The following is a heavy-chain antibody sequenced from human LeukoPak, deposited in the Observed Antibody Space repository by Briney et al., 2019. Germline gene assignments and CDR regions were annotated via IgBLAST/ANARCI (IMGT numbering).Heavy chain of an antibody. Sequence: ASVKVSCKASDYPFTTYGITWVRQAPGQGLEWMGWSRTSNGSTSYSERFQGRVIMTADTSTRTAYMELRGLRSDDTAVYYCARVAPDALLVWFGEYDLWGRGTLVTVSS. CDR2: SRTSNGST. CDR1: DYPFTTYG. J-gene: IGHJ5*02. V-gene: IGHV1-18*01. CDR3: ARVAPDALLVWFGEYDL. D-gene: IGHD3-10*01.